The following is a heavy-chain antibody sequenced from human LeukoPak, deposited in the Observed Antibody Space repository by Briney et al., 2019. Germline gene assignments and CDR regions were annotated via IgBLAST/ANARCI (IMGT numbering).Heavy chain of an antibody. CDR3: ARDHPRWYDANDAFDI. CDR2: IIPIFGTA. J-gene: IGHJ3*02. Sequence: SVKVSCKASGGTFSSYAISWVRQAPGQGLEWMGRIIPIFGTANYAQKFQGRVTITTDESTSTAYMELGSLRSKDTAVYYCARDHPRWYDANDAFDIWGQGTMVTVSS. V-gene: IGHV1-69*05. D-gene: IGHD4-23*01. CDR1: GGTFSSYA.